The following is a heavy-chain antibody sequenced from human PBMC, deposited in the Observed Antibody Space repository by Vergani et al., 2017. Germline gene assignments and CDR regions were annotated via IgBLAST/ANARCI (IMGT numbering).Heavy chain of an antibody. CDR1: ESTFSDYN. J-gene: IGHJ5*01. Sequence: QVQLMQSGPVMKKPGGSMKVSCQASESTFSDYNIHWVRQAPGQGLQWMGWISPKTGDTDYLQRFQDRVTMTRDASTKTVYLKMTRLTSDDTAIYYCAHSWNFGRRDWFDYWGQGREVTVSS. V-gene: IGHV1-2*02. CDR3: AHSWNFGRRDWFDY. CDR2: ISPKTGDT. D-gene: IGHD1-26*01.